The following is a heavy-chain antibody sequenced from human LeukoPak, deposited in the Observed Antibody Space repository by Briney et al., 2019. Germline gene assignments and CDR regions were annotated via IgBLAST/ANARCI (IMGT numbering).Heavy chain of an antibody. CDR1: GGSISSYY. Sequence: SETLSLTCTVSGGSISSYYLSWIRQPPGKGLEWIGYIYYSGSTNYNPSLKSRITISVDTSKNQFSLKLSSVTAADTAVYYCARRQYSSLTFDYWGQGTLVTVSS. J-gene: IGHJ4*02. D-gene: IGHD6-6*01. CDR3: ARRQYSSLTFDY. CDR2: IYYSGST. V-gene: IGHV4-59*01.